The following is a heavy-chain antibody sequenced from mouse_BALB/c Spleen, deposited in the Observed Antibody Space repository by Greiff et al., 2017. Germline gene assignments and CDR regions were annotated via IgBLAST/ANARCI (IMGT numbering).Heavy chain of an antibody. J-gene: IGHJ4*01. V-gene: IGHV1-69*02. CDR1: GYTFTSYW. CDR2: IYPSDSYT. CDR3: TRAYGSSYHYAMDY. D-gene: IGHD1-1*01. Sequence: QVQLQQPGAELVRPGASVKLSCKASGYTFTSYWINWVKQRPGQGLEWIGNIYPSDSYTNYNQKYKDKATLTVDKSSTTAYVLLSSPTSEDSAVYYWTRAYGSSYHYAMDYWGQGTSVTVSS.